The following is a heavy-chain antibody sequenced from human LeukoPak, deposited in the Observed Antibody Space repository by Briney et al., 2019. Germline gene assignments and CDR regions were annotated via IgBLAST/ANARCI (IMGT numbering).Heavy chain of an antibody. Sequence: PGGSLRLSCAASGFTFSSYSMNWVCQAPGKGLEWVSYISSSSTIYYADSVKGRFTISRDNAKNSLYLQMNSLRAEDTAVYYCARDGIGRLRTFDIWGQGTMVTVSS. J-gene: IGHJ3*02. CDR1: GFTFSSYS. CDR3: ARDGIGRLRTFDI. V-gene: IGHV3-48*01. CDR2: ISSSSTI. D-gene: IGHD5-12*01.